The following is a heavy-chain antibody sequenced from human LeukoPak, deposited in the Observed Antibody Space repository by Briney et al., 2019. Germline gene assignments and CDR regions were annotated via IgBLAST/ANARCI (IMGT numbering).Heavy chain of an antibody. CDR3: AREGYSPY. Sequence: GGSLRLSCAASAFTFSSYSMNWVRRAPAKGLEWVSYISSSGNTIYYADSVKGRFTISRDNAKNSLYLQMNSLRAEDTSVYYCAREGYSPYWGQGTLVTVSS. CDR2: ISSSGNTI. D-gene: IGHD6-13*01. V-gene: IGHV3-48*01. CDR1: AFTFSSYS. J-gene: IGHJ4*02.